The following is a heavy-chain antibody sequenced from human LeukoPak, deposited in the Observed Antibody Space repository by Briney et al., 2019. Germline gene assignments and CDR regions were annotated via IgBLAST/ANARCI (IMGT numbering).Heavy chain of an antibody. CDR2: IYSGGTT. D-gene: IGHD5-12*01. CDR3: ARYDYGRSGFDY. V-gene: IGHV3-66*01. J-gene: IGHJ4*02. Sequence: PGGSLRLSCAASGFTVSTNYMTWVCQAPGKGLEWVSVIYSGGTTYYADSVKGRFSISRDNSKNTLCLQMNSLRAEDTAVYYCARYDYGRSGFDYWGQGTLVTVSS. CDR1: GFTVSTNY.